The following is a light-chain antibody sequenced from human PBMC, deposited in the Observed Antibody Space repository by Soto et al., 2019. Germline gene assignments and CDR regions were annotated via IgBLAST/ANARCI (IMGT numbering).Light chain of an antibody. Sequence: QSVLTQPASVSGSPGQPITISCTGTSSDVGGHNSVSWYQQHPGKAPKLMIYNVSNRPSGVSNRFSGSKSSNTASLTISGLLAEDEADYYCTSYTSSSTYVFGAGTKLTVL. CDR2: NVS. CDR1: SSDVGGHNS. J-gene: IGLJ1*01. CDR3: TSYTSSSTYV. V-gene: IGLV2-14*01.